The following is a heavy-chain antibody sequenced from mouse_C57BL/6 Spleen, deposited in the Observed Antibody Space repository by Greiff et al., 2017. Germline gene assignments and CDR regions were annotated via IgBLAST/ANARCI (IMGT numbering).Heavy chain of an antibody. CDR2: IYPGSGNT. J-gene: IGHJ4*01. Sequence: QVQLKESGPELVKPGASVKISCKASGYSFTSYYIHWVKQRPGQGLEWIGWIYPGSGNTKYNEKFKGKATLTADTSSSTAYMQLSSLTSEDSAVYYCARKTTVVAYYYAMDYWGQGTSVTVSS. D-gene: IGHD1-1*01. CDR1: GYSFTSYY. CDR3: ARKTTVVAYYYAMDY. V-gene: IGHV1-66*01.